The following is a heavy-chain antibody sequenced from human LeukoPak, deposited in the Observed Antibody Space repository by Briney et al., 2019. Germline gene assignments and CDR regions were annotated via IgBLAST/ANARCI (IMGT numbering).Heavy chain of an antibody. CDR1: GFSVSNNY. CDR2: IYGGGST. Sequence: SGGSLRLSCAASGFSVSNNYMSWVRQAPGKGLEWVSVIYGGGSTFYADSVKGRFTISRDNSKNTLYLQMNSLRAEDTAVYYCASDSYSPEYFQHWGQGTLVTVSS. D-gene: IGHD2-15*01. J-gene: IGHJ1*01. CDR3: ASDSYSPEYFQH. V-gene: IGHV3-66*01.